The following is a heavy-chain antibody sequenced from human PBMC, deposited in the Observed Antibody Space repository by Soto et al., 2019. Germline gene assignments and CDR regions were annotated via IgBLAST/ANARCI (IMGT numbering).Heavy chain of an antibody. CDR3: ARKYGIPVAGTFDY. D-gene: IGHD6-19*01. CDR2: IYNSGST. CDR1: GYSVSDSNW. Sequence: SETLSLTCAVSGYSVSDSNWWGWIRQPPGKGLEWMGHIYNSGSTYYKSSLKGRVTMSIDTSKNQFSLRLYSVTAVDTAVYYCARKYGIPVAGTFDYWGQGILVTVSS. V-gene: IGHV4-28*01. J-gene: IGHJ4*02.